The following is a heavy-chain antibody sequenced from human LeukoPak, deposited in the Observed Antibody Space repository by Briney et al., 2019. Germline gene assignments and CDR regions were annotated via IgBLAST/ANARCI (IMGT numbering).Heavy chain of an antibody. V-gene: IGHV4-34*01. CDR1: GGSLSGYY. J-gene: IGHJ4*02. D-gene: IGHD3-10*01. Sequence: SETLSLTCAVYGGSLSGYYWSWIRQPPGKGLEWIREINHSGSTYYNPSLKSRITISADTSTNQFSLKLNSVTAADTAVYYCARGYPSPRVDYWGQGTLVTVSS. CDR3: ARGYPSPRVDY. CDR2: INHSGST.